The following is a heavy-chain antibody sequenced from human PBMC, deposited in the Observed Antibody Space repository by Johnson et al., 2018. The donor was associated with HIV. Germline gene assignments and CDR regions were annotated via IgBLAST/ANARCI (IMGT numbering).Heavy chain of an antibody. V-gene: IGHV3-66*03. CDR3: ARGRASWELYDAFDI. J-gene: IGHJ3*02. CDR1: GFTVSSTY. CDR2: IYSGGSS. D-gene: IGHD1-26*01. Sequence: EMQLVESGGGLIQPGGSLRLSCAASGFTVSSTYMSWVRQAPGKGLEWVSVIYSGGSSFYADAVKGRFTISRDNSKNTLYLQMSSLRAGDTAVYYCARGRASWELYDAFDIWGQGTKVTVSS.